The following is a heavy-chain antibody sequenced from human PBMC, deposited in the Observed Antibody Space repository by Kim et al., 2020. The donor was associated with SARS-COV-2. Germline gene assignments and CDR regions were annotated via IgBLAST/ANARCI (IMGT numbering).Heavy chain of an antibody. D-gene: IGHD3-9*01. V-gene: IGHV3-30*04. CDR1: GFTFSSYA. CDR2: ISYDGSNK. J-gene: IGHJ4*02. CDR3: ARDGRYFDWLKEHDFDY. Sequence: GGSLRLSCAASGFTFSSYAMHWVRQAPGKGLEWVAVISYDGSNKYYADSVKGRFTISRDNSKNTLYLQMNSLRAEDTAVYYCARDGRYFDWLKEHDFDYWGQGTLVTVSS.